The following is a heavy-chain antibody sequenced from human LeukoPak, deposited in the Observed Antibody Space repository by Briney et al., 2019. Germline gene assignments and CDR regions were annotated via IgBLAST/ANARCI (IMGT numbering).Heavy chain of an antibody. CDR3: AREVVVTAPHLDY. Sequence: ASVKVSCKASGYTFTSYYMHWVRQAPGQGLEWMGIINPSGGSTSYAQKFQGRVTMTRDTSTSTVYVELSSLRSEDMAVYYCAREVVVTAPHLDYWGQGTLVTVSS. CDR2: INPSGGST. J-gene: IGHJ4*02. V-gene: IGHV1-46*01. CDR1: GYTFTSYY. D-gene: IGHD2-21*02.